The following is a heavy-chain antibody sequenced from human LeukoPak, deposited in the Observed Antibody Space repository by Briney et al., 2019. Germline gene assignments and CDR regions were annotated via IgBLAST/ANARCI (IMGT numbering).Heavy chain of an antibody. D-gene: IGHD6-13*01. V-gene: IGHV1-24*01. J-gene: IGHJ4*02. Sequence: ASVKVSCKVSGYTLTELSMHWVRQAPGKGLEWMGGFDPEDGETIYAQKFRGRVTMTEDTSTDTAYMELSSLRSEDTAVYYCASVRYSSSWSPYYFDYWGQGTLVTVSS. CDR2: FDPEDGET. CDR3: ASVRYSSSWSPYYFDY. CDR1: GYTLTELS.